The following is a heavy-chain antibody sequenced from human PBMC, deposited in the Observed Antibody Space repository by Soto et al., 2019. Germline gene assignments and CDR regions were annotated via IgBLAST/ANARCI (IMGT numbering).Heavy chain of an antibody. J-gene: IGHJ3*02. Sequence: QVQLQQWGAGLLKPSETLSLTCAVYGGSFSGYYWNWVRQRPGKGLEWIGKVKHSGGTHYNPSLKFRVSISVDTSKSQVSLRLTSVTAADTAVYYCARAYDYGDPRDALDTWGQGTLVTVSS. CDR2: VKHSGGT. CDR3: ARAYDYGDPRDALDT. D-gene: IGHD4-17*01. CDR1: GGSFSGYY. V-gene: IGHV4-34*01.